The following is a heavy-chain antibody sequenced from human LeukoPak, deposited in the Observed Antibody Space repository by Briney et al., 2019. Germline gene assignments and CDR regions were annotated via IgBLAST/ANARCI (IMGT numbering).Heavy chain of an antibody. D-gene: IGHD3-22*01. Sequence: GGSLRLSCAVAGFSFSRFNMHWVRQAPGKGLEWVSYISSGSYTIYYAGSVRGRFTISRDNAKNSLYLQMNSLGAEDTAVYYCARSPYSYDSSGYQILGAFDIWGQGTMVTVSS. V-gene: IGHV3-48*01. CDR1: GFSFSRFN. CDR2: ISSGSYTI. CDR3: ARSPYSYDSSGYQILGAFDI. J-gene: IGHJ3*02.